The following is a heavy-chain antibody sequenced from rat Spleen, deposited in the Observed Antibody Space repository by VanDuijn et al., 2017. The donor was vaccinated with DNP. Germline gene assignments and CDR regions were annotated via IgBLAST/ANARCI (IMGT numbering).Heavy chain of an antibody. D-gene: IGHD1-11*01. CDR1: GFIFFDYW. J-gene: IGHJ2*01. V-gene: IGHV4-2*01. CDR3: AKGPNYGGYSDYFDY. CDR2: INKDSSTI. Sequence: EVKLVESGGGLVQPGRSLKLSCAASGFIFFDYWMGWVRQAPGKGLEWIGQINKDSSTITYIPSLKDKFTISRDNAQNTLYLQMNKLGSEDTATYYCAKGPNYGGYSDYFDYWGQGVMVTVSS.